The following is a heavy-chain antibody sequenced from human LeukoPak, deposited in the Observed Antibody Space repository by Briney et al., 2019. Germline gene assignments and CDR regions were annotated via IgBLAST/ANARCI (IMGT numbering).Heavy chain of an antibody. CDR3: ARDRGYNWNGTSSDY. J-gene: IGHJ4*02. CDR1: GYTFTSYG. D-gene: IGHD1-20*01. Sequence: ASVKVSCKASGYTFTSYGISWVRQAPGQGLEWMGWISAYNGNTNYAQNLQGRVTMTTDTSTSTDYMELRSLRSDDTAVYYCARDRGYNWNGTSSDYWGQGTLVTVSS. V-gene: IGHV1-18*01. CDR2: ISAYNGNT.